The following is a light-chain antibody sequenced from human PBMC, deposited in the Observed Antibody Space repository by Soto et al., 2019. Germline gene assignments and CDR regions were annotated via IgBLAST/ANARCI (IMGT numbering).Light chain of an antibody. CDR3: QQSYSTPQAT. J-gene: IGKJ2*01. Sequence: DIQMTQSPSSLSASVGDRVTITCRASQSISSYLNWYQQKPGKAPKLLIYAASSLQSGVPSRFNGSGSGTDFTLTISSLQPEDFATYYCQQSYSTPQATFGQGTKLEIK. CDR2: AAS. CDR1: QSISSY. V-gene: IGKV1-39*01.